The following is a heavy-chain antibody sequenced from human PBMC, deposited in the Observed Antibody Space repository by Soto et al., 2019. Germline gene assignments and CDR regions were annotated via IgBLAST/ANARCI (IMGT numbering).Heavy chain of an antibody. Sequence: QVQLQESGPGLVRPSQTLSLTCSVSGRSITSGDFYWSWIRQPPGKCLEWIGYIYYTGGEYYNPSMQRQFTMSADTAKMQFSLKVTSVTAADAAVYYCATVISDTAIVYSDHWGQGPLVNVSS. D-gene: IGHD2-21*02. CDR1: GRSITSGDFY. J-gene: IGHJ5*02. V-gene: IGHV4-30-4*01. CDR3: ATVISDTAIVYSDH. CDR2: IYYTGGE.